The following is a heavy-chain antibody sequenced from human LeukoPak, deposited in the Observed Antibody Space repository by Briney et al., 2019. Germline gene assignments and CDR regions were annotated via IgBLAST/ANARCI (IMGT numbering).Heavy chain of an antibody. CDR2: INPNGGST. D-gene: IGHD2-15*01. CDR3: ARGHSSEDKSWWFDP. Sequence: GASVKVSCKTSGYTFTSNWMHWVRQAPGQGLEWMGIINPNGGSTIYAQKFQGRVTVTRDTSSNTVYMELSSLRSEDTAIYYCARGHSSEDKSWWFDPWGQGTLVTVSS. V-gene: IGHV1-46*01. CDR1: GYTFTSNW. J-gene: IGHJ5*02.